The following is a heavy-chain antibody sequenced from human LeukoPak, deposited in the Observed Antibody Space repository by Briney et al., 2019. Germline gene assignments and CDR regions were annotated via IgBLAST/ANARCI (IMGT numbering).Heavy chain of an antibody. Sequence: GASVKVSCKASGYTFTSSDINWVRQAAGQGLEWMGWINPNSGRTGYAQKFQGRVTMTANTSISTAYMELSSLRFDDTVVYYCARGRSGLAAAGTYDYWGQGTLITVSS. J-gene: IGHJ4*02. D-gene: IGHD6-13*01. CDR3: ARGRSGLAAAGTYDY. CDR2: INPNSGRT. CDR1: GYTFTSSD. V-gene: IGHV1-8*01.